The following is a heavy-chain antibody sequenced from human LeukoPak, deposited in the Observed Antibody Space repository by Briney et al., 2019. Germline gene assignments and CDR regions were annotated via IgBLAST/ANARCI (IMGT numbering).Heavy chain of an antibody. D-gene: IGHD2-2*03. V-gene: IGHV3-30*02. J-gene: IGHJ4*02. CDR2: IRYDGSNK. CDR1: GFTFSSYG. CDR3: AKDQPVGIVVVPAARGGYFDY. Sequence: PGGSLRLSCAASGFTFSSYGMHWVRQAPGKGLEWVAFIRYDGSNKYYADSVKGRFTISRDNSKNTLYLQMNSLRAEDTAVYYCAKDQPVGIVVVPAARGGYFDYWGQGTLVTVSS.